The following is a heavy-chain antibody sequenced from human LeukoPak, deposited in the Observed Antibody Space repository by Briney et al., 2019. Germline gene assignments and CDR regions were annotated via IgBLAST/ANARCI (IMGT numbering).Heavy chain of an antibody. CDR2: ISGYSGKT. D-gene: IGHD2-15*01. CDR3: VRERLGNCSGGNCHGADY. Sequence: EASVNVSCKASGYRFTTHGISWVRQAPGQGLEWLGWISGYSGKTNSAQNLQGRVTMTTDTSTSTAYMELRNLRSDDTAVYYCVRERLGNCSGGNCHGADYWGQGALVTVSS. CDR1: GYRFTTHG. J-gene: IGHJ4*02. V-gene: IGHV1-18*01.